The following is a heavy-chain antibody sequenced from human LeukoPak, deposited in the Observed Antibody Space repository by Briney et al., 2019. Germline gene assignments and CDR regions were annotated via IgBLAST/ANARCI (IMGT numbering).Heavy chain of an antibody. D-gene: IGHD2-15*01. CDR3: ARAPSIRVAPRPGAFDI. V-gene: IGHV4-59*08. CDR1: GGSISSYY. CDR2: IYYSGST. J-gene: IGHJ3*02. Sequence: PSETLSLTCTVSGGSISSYYWSWIRQPPGKGLEWIGYIYYSGSTNYNPSLKSRVTISVDTSKNQFSLKLSSVTAADTAVYYCARAPSIRVAPRPGAFDIWGQGTMVTVSS.